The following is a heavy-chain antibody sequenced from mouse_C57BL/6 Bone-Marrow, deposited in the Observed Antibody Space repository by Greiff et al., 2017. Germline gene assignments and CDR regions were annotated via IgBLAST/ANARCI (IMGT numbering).Heavy chain of an antibody. J-gene: IGHJ3*01. CDR2: IHPNSGST. CDR3: ARAGYDGYYWFAY. V-gene: IGHV1-64*01. CDR1: GYTFTSYW. D-gene: IGHD2-3*01. Sequence: QVQLQQSGAELVKPGASVKLSCKASGYTFTSYWMHWVKQRPGQGLEWIGMIHPNSGSTNYNEKFKSKATLTVDKSSSTAYMQLSSLTSEDSAVYYCARAGYDGYYWFAYWGQGTLVTVSA.